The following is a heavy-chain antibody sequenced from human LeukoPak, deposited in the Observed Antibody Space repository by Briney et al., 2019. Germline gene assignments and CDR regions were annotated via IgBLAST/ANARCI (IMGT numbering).Heavy chain of an antibody. CDR1: VGTFSSYA. D-gene: IGHD6-19*01. CDR3: ARDLGRVSGWPFDP. Sequence: GASVTVSCKASVGTFSSYAISWVRQAPGQGLEWMGRIIPILGIANYAQKFQGRVTITADKSTSTAYMELSSLRSEDTAVYYCARDLGRVSGWPFDPWGQGTLVTVSS. V-gene: IGHV1-69*04. CDR2: IIPILGIA. J-gene: IGHJ5*02.